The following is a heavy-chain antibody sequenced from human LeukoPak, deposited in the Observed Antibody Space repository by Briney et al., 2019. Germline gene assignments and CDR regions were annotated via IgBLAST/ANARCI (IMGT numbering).Heavy chain of an antibody. D-gene: IGHD3-16*01. CDR2: ISAYNGNT. CDR1: GYTFTSYG. J-gene: IGHJ3*02. V-gene: IGHV1-18*01. Sequence: GASVKVSFKASGYTFTSYGISWVRQAPGQGLEWMGWISAYNGNTNYAQKLQGRVTMTTDTSTSTAYMELRSLRSDDTAVYYCARATGTWGHDGFDIWGQGTMVTVSS. CDR3: ARATGTWGHDGFDI.